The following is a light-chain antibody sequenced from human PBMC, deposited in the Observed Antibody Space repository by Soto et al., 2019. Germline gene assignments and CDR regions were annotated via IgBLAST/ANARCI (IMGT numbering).Light chain of an antibody. CDR1: SSDIGAYNY. V-gene: IGLV2-14*01. J-gene: IGLJ2*01. Sequence: QSVLTQPASVSGSPGQSITISCTGTSSDIGAYNYVSWHQQHPGKAPKLMIYDVSNRPSGVSNRFSGSKSGNTASLTISGLQAEDEADYYCSSYTTISTLVFGGGTQLTVL. CDR3: SSYTTISTLV. CDR2: DVS.